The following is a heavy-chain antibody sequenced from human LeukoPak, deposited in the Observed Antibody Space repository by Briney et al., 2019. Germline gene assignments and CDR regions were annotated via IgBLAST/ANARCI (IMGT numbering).Heavy chain of an antibody. V-gene: IGHV4-39*07. CDR3: ARGPHGDYHCRD. D-gene: IGHD4-17*01. CDR2: IFNSGSP. J-gene: IGHJ4*02. CDR1: GVSISTSDFY. Sequence: SETLSLTCTVSGVSISTSDFYWGWIRQTPGTGLEWIGNIFNSGSPYYNPSLKSRVTISVDTSKNQVSLQLSPVTAADTAVYYCARGPHGDYHCRDWGRGTLVTVSS.